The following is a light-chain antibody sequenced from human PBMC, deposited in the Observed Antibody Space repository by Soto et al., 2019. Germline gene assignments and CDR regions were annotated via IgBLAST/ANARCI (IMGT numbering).Light chain of an antibody. V-gene: IGKV1-5*01. J-gene: IGKJ5*01. CDR3: QQYNSYPIT. CDR1: QSISSW. Sequence: DIQITHSSFTPSSSLGDRGTNHWPTSQSISSWLAWYQQKPGKAPKLLIYDASSLESGVPSRFSGSGSGTEFTLTISSLQPDDSATYYCQQYNSYPITFGQGTRLEIK. CDR2: DAS.